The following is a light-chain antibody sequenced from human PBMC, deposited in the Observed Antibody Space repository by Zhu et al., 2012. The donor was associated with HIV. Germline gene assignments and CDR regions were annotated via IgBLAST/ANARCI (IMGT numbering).Light chain of an antibody. CDR1: QAINNH. Sequence: AIRMTQSPSSISASTGDRVTIACRASQAINNHLAWYQQKPGKPPQLLISAASSLQNGVPSRFSGSASGTDFTLTISCLQSEDFATYHCQQYYSYPLTFGQGTKLEI. J-gene: IGKJ2*01. CDR2: AAS. CDR3: QQYYSYPLT. V-gene: IGKV1-8*01.